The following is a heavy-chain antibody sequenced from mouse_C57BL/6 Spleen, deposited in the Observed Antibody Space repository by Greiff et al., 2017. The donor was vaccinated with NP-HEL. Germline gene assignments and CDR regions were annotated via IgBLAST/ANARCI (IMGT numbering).Heavy chain of an antibody. D-gene: IGHD2-2*01. Sequence: VQLQQSGPGLVAPSQSLSITCTVSGFSLPSYAISWVRQPPGKGLEWLGVIWTGGGTNYNSALKSRLSISKDNSKSQVFLKMNSLQTDDTARYYCARGTYGYDDWFAYWGQGTLVTVSA. CDR1: GFSLPSYA. CDR3: ARGTYGYDDWFAY. V-gene: IGHV2-9-1*01. CDR2: IWTGGGT. J-gene: IGHJ3*01.